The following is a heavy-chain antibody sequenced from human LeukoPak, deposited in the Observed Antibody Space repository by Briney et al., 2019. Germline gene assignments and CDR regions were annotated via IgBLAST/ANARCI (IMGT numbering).Heavy chain of an antibody. CDR2: IIHILGIA. Sequence: ASVRVSCKASGGTFSSYAISWVRQAPGQGLEWMGRIIHILGIANYAQKFQGRVTITADKSTSTAYMELSSLRSEDTAVYYCAREGADYYDSSGYYPFDIWGQGTMVTVSS. CDR3: AREGADYYDSSGYYPFDI. CDR1: GGTFSSYA. J-gene: IGHJ3*02. D-gene: IGHD3-22*01. V-gene: IGHV1-69*04.